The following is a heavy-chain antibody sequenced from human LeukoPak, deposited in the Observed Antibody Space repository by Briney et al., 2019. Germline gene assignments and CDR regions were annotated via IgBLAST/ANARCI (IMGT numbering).Heavy chain of an antibody. CDR3: ARESFFAFQI. V-gene: IGHV3-74*01. Sequence: PGGSLRLSYAASGFTFSSYWMQWVRQAPGKGLVWVSRINSDGSTTSYADSVKGRFTISRDNAKNTLYLQMNSLRAEDTAVYYCARESFFAFQIWGQGTRATVSS. J-gene: IGHJ3*02. CDR2: INSDGSTT. D-gene: IGHD3-3*01. CDR1: GFTFSSYW.